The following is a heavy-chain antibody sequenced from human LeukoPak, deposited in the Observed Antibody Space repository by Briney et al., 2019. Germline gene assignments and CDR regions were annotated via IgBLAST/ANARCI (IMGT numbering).Heavy chain of an antibody. CDR3: ARDPTPESSMVRGVSFDY. Sequence: ASVKVSCKASGYTFTSYYMHWVRQAPGQGLEWMGIINPSGGSTSYAQKFQGRVTMTRDTSTSTVYMELSSLRSEDTAVYYCARDPTPESSMVRGVSFDYWGQGTQVTVSS. J-gene: IGHJ4*02. CDR1: GYTFTSYY. V-gene: IGHV1-46*01. D-gene: IGHD3-10*01. CDR2: INPSGGST.